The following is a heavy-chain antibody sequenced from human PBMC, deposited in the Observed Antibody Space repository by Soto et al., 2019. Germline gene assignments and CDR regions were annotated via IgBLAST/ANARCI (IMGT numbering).Heavy chain of an antibody. V-gene: IGHV4-61*01. CDR1: GGSVSSGSYY. Sequence: PSETLSLTCTFSGGSVSSGSYYWSWIRQPPGKGLEWIGYIYYSGSTNYNPSLKSRVTISVDTSKNQFSLKLSSVTAADTAVYYCARAFMETSVGDSSGYEIDGFKWFDPWGQGTLVTVS. J-gene: IGHJ5*02. D-gene: IGHD3-22*01. CDR2: IYYSGST. CDR3: ARAFMETSVGDSSGYEIDGFKWFDP.